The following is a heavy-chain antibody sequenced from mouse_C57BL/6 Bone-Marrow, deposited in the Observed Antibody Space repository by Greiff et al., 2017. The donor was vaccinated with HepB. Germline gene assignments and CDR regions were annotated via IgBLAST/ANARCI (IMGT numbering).Heavy chain of an antibody. CDR1: GFNIKDYY. V-gene: IGHV14-2*01. J-gene: IGHJ1*03. D-gene: IGHD1-1*01. Sequence: VHVKQSGAELVKPGASVKLSCTASGFNIKDYYMHWVKQRTEQGLEWIGRIDPEDGETKYAPKFQGKATITADTSSNTAYLQLSSLTSEDTAVYYCAREAYFLYWYFDVWGTGTTVTVSS. CDR3: AREAYFLYWYFDV. CDR2: IDPEDGET.